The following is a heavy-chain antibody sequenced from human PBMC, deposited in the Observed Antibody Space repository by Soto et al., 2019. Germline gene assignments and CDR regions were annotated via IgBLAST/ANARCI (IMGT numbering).Heavy chain of an antibody. CDR3: SGLVKEDYYYYYMDV. D-gene: IGHD3-9*01. J-gene: IGHJ6*03. CDR2: IISILGIA. V-gene: IGHV1-69*02. Sequence: SVKVSCKASGGTFSSYSISWVRQAPGQGLEWMGRIISILGIANYAQKFQGRVTITADKSTSTAYMELSSLRSEDTAVYYCSGLVKEDYYYYYMDVWGKGTTVTVSS. CDR1: GGTFSSYS.